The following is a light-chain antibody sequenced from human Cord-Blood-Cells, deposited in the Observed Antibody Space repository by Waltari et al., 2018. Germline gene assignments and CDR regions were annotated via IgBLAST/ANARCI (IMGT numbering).Light chain of an antibody. V-gene: IGLV5-45*01. CDR1: SGINVRTYR. CDR2: YKSDSDK. Sequence: QAVLTQLASLSASPGASASPTGTLRSGINVRTYRIYWYQPKPGSPPQYLLRYKSDSDKQQGSGVPSRFSGSKDASANAGILLISGLQSEDEADYYCMIWHSSAWVFGGGTKLTVL. CDR3: MIWHSSAWV. J-gene: IGLJ3*02.